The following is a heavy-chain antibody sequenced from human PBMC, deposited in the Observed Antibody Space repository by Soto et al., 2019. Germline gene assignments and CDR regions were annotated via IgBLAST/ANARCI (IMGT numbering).Heavy chain of an antibody. V-gene: IGHV4-4*07. CDR3: VRDGTKTLRDWFDP. Sequence: SETLSLTCTVSGASISGFYWSWIRKSAGKGLEWIGRIYATGTTDYNPSLKSRVMMSVDTSKKQFSLKLRSVTTADTAVYYCVRDGTKTLRDWFDPWGQGISVTVSS. D-gene: IGHD1-1*01. CDR2: IYATGTT. J-gene: IGHJ5*02. CDR1: GASISGFY.